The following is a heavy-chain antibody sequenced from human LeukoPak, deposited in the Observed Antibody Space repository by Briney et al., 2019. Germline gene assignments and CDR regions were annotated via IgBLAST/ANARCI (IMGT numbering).Heavy chain of an antibody. Sequence: GGSLRLSCAASGFTFTNYAMQWVRQAPGKGLEWVAIISFDGTNKDYADYVKGRFTISRDNSENTLFLQMRSLRAEDTAVYYCTREGYYAFDIWGQGTMVTVSS. D-gene: IGHD3-22*01. J-gene: IGHJ3*02. CDR1: GFTFTNYA. V-gene: IGHV3-30-3*01. CDR2: ISFDGTNK. CDR3: TREGYYAFDI.